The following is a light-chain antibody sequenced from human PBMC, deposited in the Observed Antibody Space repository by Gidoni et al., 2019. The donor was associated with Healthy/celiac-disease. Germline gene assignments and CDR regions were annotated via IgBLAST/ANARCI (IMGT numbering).Light chain of an antibody. V-gene: IGKV3-11*01. CDR1: QSVSSY. CDR3: QQRSNWPPYT. CDR2: DAS. Sequence: IVLTHSPASLALSPGEGATPSCRASQSVSSYLAWYQQKPGQAPRLLIYDASNRATGIPARFSGSGSGTDFTLTISSLEPEDFAVYYCQQRSNWPPYTFGQGTKLEIK. J-gene: IGKJ2*01.